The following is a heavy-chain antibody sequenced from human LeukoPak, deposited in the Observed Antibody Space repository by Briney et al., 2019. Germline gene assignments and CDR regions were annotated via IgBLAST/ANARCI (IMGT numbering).Heavy chain of an antibody. CDR3: ARESAYYDFWSGYSQDMDV. CDR2: IYYSGST. CDR1: GGSISSYY. V-gene: IGHV4-59*01. D-gene: IGHD3-3*01. Sequence: SETLSLTCTVSGGSISSYYWSWIRQPPGKGLEWTGYIYYSGSTNYNPSLKSRVTISVDTSKNQFSLKLSSVTAADTAVYYCARESAYYDFWSGYSQDMDVWGQGITVTVSS. J-gene: IGHJ6*02.